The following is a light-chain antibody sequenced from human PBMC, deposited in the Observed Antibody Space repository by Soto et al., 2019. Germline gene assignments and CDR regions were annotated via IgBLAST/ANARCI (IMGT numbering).Light chain of an antibody. Sequence: DIQMTQSPSTLSASVGDRVTFTCRASESISDWLVWYHQKPGKAPKLLIYKASRLESGVPSRFSGSASGTEFTLTITSLQPDDFGNYYCQQCSTSSISFGTGTRLEI. J-gene: IGKJ5*01. CDR2: KAS. CDR3: QQCSTSSIS. CDR1: ESISDW. V-gene: IGKV1-5*03.